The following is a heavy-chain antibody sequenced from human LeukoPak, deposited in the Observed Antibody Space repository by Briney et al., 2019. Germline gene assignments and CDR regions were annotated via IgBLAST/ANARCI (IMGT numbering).Heavy chain of an antibody. CDR3: ASYRRPPYAFEI. V-gene: IGHV4-59*01. CDR2: VYYSGST. J-gene: IGHJ3*02. D-gene: IGHD3-16*02. CDR1: GGSISSSY. Sequence: PSETLSLTCTVSGGSISSSYWTWIRQPPGKGLEWIGYVYYSGSTNYNPSLKGRVTMSVDTSKNQFFLNLNTVTDADTAVYYCASYRRPPYAFEIWGQGTMVTVSS.